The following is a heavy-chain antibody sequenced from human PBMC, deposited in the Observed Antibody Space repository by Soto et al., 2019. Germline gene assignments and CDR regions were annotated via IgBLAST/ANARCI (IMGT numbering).Heavy chain of an antibody. CDR3: AGRPPEMATTRYYFDY. Sequence: SLKGSCKGSGWTFSRYAISWVRQATGQGLEWMGGIIPIFGTANYAQKFQGRVTITADESTSTAYMELSSLRSEDTAVYYCAGRPPEMATTRYYFDYWGQGTLVTVSS. CDR2: IIPIFGTA. J-gene: IGHJ4*02. CDR1: GWTFSRYA. D-gene: IGHD5-12*01. V-gene: IGHV1-69*13.